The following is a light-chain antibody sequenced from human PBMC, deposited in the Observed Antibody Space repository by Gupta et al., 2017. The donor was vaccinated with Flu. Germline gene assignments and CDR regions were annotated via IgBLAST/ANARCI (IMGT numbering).Light chain of an antibody. Sequence: QSVVPQPPSVSGAPGQKVTISCNRSRFNIGAGYAVHWYHQLPGTAPKLLIYDSTNRPSGVPDRFSASKSGTSASLDITGLQADDEAYYYCQSYDSGLSGSVFGGGTKVTVL. CDR3: QSYDSGLSGSV. CDR2: DST. CDR1: RFNIGAGYA. V-gene: IGLV1-40*02. J-gene: IGLJ3*02.